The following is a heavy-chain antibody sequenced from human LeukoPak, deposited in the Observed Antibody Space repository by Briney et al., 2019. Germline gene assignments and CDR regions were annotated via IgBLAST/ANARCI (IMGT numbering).Heavy chain of an antibody. Sequence: VGSLRLSCAASGFTFSSYSMNWVRQAPGKGLVWVSRINSDGSSTSYADSVKGRFTISRDNAKNTLYLQMNSLRAEDTAVYYCATLFITTGYWGQGTLVTVSS. V-gene: IGHV3-74*01. D-gene: IGHD3-22*01. CDR3: ATLFITTGY. J-gene: IGHJ4*02. CDR2: INSDGSST. CDR1: GFTFSSYS.